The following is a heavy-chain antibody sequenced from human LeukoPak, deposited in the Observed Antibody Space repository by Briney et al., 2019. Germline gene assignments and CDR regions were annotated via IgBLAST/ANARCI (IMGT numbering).Heavy chain of an antibody. CDR2: INSDGSST. Sequence: GGSLRLSCAASGFTFSNYWMHWFRQAPGKGLVWVSHINSDGSSTTYAASVKGRFTISRDNAKNTLYLQMNSLRAEDTAVYYCVRDRSGSSSVYWGQGTLVAVSS. V-gene: IGHV3-74*01. D-gene: IGHD6-6*01. J-gene: IGHJ4*02. CDR1: GFTFSNYW. CDR3: VRDRSGSSSVY.